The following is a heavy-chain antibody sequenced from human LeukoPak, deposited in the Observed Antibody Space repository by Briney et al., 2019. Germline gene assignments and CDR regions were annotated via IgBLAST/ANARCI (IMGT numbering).Heavy chain of an antibody. CDR3: ARLDLKYCSSTSCYTRGAYNWFDP. D-gene: IGHD2-2*02. V-gene: IGHV4-38-2*01. CDR2: IYHSGST. Sequence: PLETLSLTCAVSGYSISSGYYWGWIRQPPGKGLEWIGSIYHSGSTYYNPSLKSRVTISVDTSKNQFSLKLSSVTAADTAVYYCARLDLKYCSSTSCYTRGAYNWFDPWGQGTLVTVSS. CDR1: GYSISSGYY. J-gene: IGHJ5*02.